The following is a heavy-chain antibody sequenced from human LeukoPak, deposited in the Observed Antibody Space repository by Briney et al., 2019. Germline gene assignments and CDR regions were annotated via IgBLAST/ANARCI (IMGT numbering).Heavy chain of an antibody. J-gene: IGHJ4*02. CDR3: ARGGTVVNGFDY. Sequence: ETLSLTCTVSGGSISTYYWSWIRQPPGKGLEWIGYIYYSGSTNYNPSLKSRVTMSLDTSTNKFSLKLTSVTAADTAVYYCARGGTVVNGFDYWGQGTLVTVSS. CDR2: IYYSGST. V-gene: IGHV4-59*01. CDR1: GGSISTYY. D-gene: IGHD4-23*01.